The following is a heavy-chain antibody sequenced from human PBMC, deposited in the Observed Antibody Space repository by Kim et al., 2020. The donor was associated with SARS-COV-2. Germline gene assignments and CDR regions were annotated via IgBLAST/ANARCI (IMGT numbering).Heavy chain of an antibody. D-gene: IGHD3-10*01. Sequence: SETLSLTCAVYGGSFSGYYWSWIRQPPGKGLEWIGEINHSGSTNYNPSLKSRVTISVDTSKNQFSLKLSSVTAADTAVYYCARLGLGEMYTWADYWGQGTLVTVSS. J-gene: IGHJ4*02. CDR2: INHSGST. CDR3: ARLGLGEMYTWADY. CDR1: GGSFSGYY. V-gene: IGHV4-34*01.